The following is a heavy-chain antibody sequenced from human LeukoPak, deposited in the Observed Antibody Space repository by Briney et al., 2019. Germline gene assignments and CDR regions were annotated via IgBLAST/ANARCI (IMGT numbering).Heavy chain of an antibody. CDR3: AKKLSVGATGWIDY. CDR2: IRYDGSNK. CDR1: GFTFSSYG. Sequence: PGGSLRLSCAASGFTFSSYGMHWVRQAPGKGLEWVAFIRYDGSNKYYADSVKGRFTISRDNSKNTLYLQMNSLRAEDTAVYYCAKKLSVGATGWIDYWGQGTLVTVSS. D-gene: IGHD1-26*01. V-gene: IGHV3-30*02. J-gene: IGHJ4*02.